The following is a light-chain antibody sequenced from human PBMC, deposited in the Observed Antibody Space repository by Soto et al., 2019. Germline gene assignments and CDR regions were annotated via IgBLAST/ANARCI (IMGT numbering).Light chain of an antibody. V-gene: IGKV3-20*01. CDR3: QQYGPSRT. CDR2: GAS. CDR1: QRINTSY. Sequence: EVVFTQSPCPLSLSPGERATLSCRASQRINTSYLAWYQQKPGQAPRLLIYGASIRATGIPDRFSGSGSGTDFTLTISRLEPEDFAVYYCQQYGPSRTFGQGTKVDIK. J-gene: IGKJ1*01.